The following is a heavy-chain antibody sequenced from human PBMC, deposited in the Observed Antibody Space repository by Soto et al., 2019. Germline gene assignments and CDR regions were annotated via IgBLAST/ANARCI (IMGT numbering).Heavy chain of an antibody. CDR1: GFTFSSYG. J-gene: IGHJ4*02. D-gene: IGHD5-12*01. CDR2: ISYDGSNK. Sequence: QVQLVESGGGVVQPGRSLRLSCAASGFTFSSYGMHWVRQAPGKGLEWVAVISYDGSNKYYADSVKGRFTISRDNSKNTLYLRMNSLRAEDTAVYYCAGGYNYGTDYWGQATLVTVSS. CDR3: AGGYNYGTDY. V-gene: IGHV3-30*03.